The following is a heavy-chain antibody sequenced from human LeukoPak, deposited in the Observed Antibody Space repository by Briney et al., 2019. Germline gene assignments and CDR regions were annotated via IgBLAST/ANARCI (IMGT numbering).Heavy chain of an antibody. D-gene: IGHD2-2*01. Sequence: GASVKVSCKASGYTFTGYYMQWVRQAPGQGLEWMGWINPNSGGTNYAQKFQGRGTMTRDTSISTAYMELSRLTSVDTAVYYCARDEGIVVVPDHRRFDPWGKGTLVTVCS. CDR1: GYTFTGYY. CDR3: ARDEGIVVVPDHRRFDP. J-gene: IGHJ5*02. V-gene: IGHV1-2*02. CDR2: INPNSGGT.